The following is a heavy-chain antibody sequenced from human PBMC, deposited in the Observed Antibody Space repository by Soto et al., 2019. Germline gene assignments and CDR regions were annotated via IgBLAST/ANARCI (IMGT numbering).Heavy chain of an antibody. CDR2: ISGSGSGT. J-gene: IGHJ4*02. Sequence: WWTXRVSCVASGSTYNSAISLFRQAPGKGLDWVSSISGSGSGTYYAESLKGRFTISRDNSRNKVYLQMTSMRVDDTAVYCCEKNLGWGHMELWGQGTLVTVS. CDR1: GSTYNSA. CDR3: EKNLGWGHMEL. D-gene: IGHD3-16*01. V-gene: IGHV3-23*01.